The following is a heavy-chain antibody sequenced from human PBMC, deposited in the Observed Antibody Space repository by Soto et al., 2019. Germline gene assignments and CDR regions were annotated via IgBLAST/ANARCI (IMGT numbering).Heavy chain of an antibody. CDR1: GFTFINYA. CDR2: ISYDGSNK. CDR3: ARDQVKGTMTIL. Sequence: QVQLVESGGGVVQPGRSLRLSCAASGFTFINYAMHWVRKAPGKGLEWVAVISYDGSNKYYADSVKGRFTISRDNSKNTMYLQMNSLSADDTAVYHCARDQVKGTMTILWGQGTLVTVSS. V-gene: IGHV3-30-3*01. D-gene: IGHD4-17*01. J-gene: IGHJ4*02.